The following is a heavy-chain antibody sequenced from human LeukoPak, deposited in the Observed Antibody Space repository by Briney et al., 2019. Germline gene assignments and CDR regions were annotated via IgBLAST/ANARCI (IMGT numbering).Heavy chain of an antibody. CDR1: GFTFSSYA. CDR3: AKLEGSSWDYYYYYMDV. D-gene: IGHD6-13*01. J-gene: IGHJ6*03. CDR2: ICGSGGST. Sequence: GGSLRLSCAASGFTFSSYAMSWVRQAPGKGLEWVSAICGSGGSTYYADSVKGRFTISRDNSKNTLYLQMNSLRAEDTAVYYCAKLEGSSWDYYYYYMDVWGKGTTVTVSS. V-gene: IGHV3-23*01.